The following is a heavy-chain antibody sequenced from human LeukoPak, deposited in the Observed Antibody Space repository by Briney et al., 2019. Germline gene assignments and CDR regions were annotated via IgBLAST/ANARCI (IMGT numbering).Heavy chain of an antibody. V-gene: IGHV3-7*01. CDR3: ARDADLGATITGGFDI. CDR1: GFTFSSYW. D-gene: IGHD5-24*01. CDR2: IKQDGSEK. J-gene: IGHJ3*02. Sequence: GGSLRLSCAASGFTFSSYWRSWVRQAPGKGLEWVANIKQDGSEKCYVASVKGRFTISRDNAKNSLYLQMNSLRADDTSVYYCARDADLGATITGGFDIWGQGTMVTVSS.